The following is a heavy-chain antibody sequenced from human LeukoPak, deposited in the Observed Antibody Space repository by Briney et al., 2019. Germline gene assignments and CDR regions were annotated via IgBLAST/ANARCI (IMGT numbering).Heavy chain of an antibody. CDR3: ARGQYSSSSSDYFDY. CDR2: INHSGST. V-gene: IGHV4-34*01. D-gene: IGHD6-6*01. CDR1: GGSFSGCY. J-gene: IGHJ4*02. Sequence: SETLSLTCAVYGGSFSGCYWSWIRQPPGKGLEWIGEINHSGSTNYNPSLKSRVTISVDTSKNQFSLKLSSVTAADTAVYYCARGQYSSSSSDYFDYWGQGTLVTVSS.